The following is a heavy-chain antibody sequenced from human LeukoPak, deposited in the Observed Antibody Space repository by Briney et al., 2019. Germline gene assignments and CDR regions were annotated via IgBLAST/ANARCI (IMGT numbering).Heavy chain of an antibody. D-gene: IGHD4-11*01. J-gene: IGHJ3*02. CDR3: ARENSMSAFDI. CDR2: INPSGGSR. CDR1: GYTFTSYY. V-gene: IGHV1-46*01. Sequence: ASVKVSCKASGYTFTSYYMHWVRQAPGQGLEWMGIINPSGGSRSYAQKFQGRVTMTRDMSTSTVYMELSSLRSEDTAMYYCARENSMSAFDIWAKGQWSPSLQ.